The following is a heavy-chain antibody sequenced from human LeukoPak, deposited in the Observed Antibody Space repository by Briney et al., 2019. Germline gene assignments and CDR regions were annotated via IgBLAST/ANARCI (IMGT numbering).Heavy chain of an antibody. CDR1: GFTFRIYA. CDR2: ISGSDASA. J-gene: IGHJ6*02. D-gene: IGHD3-3*01. V-gene: IGHV3-23*01. CDR3: ARRGSEWNSYFYPMDV. Sequence: GGSLRLSCAASGFTFRIYAMSWVRQAPGKGLEWVSGISGSDASAFYADSVMGRFTISRDNSMNTLYLQMNNVRAEDAAIYFCARRGSEWNSYFYPMDVWGQGTTVTVSS.